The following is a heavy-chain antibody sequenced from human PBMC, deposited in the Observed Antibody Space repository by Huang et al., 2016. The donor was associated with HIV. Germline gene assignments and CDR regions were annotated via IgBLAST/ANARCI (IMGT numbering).Heavy chain of an antibody. J-gene: IGHJ4*02. V-gene: IGHV3-30*18. CDR2: ISYDGKNI. Sequence: QVRLVESGGGVVQPGRALRLSCEASGFTFHHYGMYWVRQATGKGLEEVALISYDGKNIYYEDSVKGRFTISRDISKSTLYLQMNSLRLEDTADYCAKDGRDGYLHWGQGTLVTVSS. D-gene: IGHD5-12*01. CDR3: AKDGRDGYLH. CDR1: GFTFHHYG.